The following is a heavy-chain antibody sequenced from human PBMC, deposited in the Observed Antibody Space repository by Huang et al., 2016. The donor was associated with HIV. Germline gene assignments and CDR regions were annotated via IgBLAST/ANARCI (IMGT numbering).Heavy chain of an antibody. Sequence: QVHLQQWGAGLLKSAQTLSLTCAVYGGSLSGLYWSWLRQTPGKGLEWVGEIIHLGSPNYYRSQRSRCSISMDGSKKQFSLKLRSNSDAYTAVYFCARDATKNPRGWFDPWGQGTLVTGSS. CDR3: ARDATKNPRGWFDP. D-gene: IGHD3-10*01. J-gene: IGHJ5*02. CDR2: IIHLGSP. CDR1: GGSLSGLY. V-gene: IGHV4-34*02.